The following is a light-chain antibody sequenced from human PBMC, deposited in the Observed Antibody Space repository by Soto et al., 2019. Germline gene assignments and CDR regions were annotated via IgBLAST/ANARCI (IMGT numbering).Light chain of an antibody. Sequence: QSVLTQPASVSGSPGQSITISCTGTSSDVGGYNYVSWYQQHPGKAPKLMIYEVSNRPSWVSNRFSGSKSGNTASLTISGLQAEDEADYYCSSYTSSSTYVFGTGTTVTVL. CDR2: EVS. V-gene: IGLV2-14*01. CDR3: SSYTSSSTYV. J-gene: IGLJ1*01. CDR1: SSDVGGYNY.